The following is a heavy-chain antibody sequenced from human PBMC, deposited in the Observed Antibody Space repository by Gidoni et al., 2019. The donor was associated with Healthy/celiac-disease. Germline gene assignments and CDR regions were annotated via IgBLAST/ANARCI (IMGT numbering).Heavy chain of an antibody. Sequence: QVQLQQWGAGLLKPSETLSLTCAVSGGSFSGYYWSWIRQPPGKGLEWIGEINHSGSTNYNPSLKSRVTISVDTSKNQFSLKLSSVTAADTAVYYCARGRDCITMVRCYGMDVWGQGTTVTVSS. V-gene: IGHV4-34*01. J-gene: IGHJ6*02. CDR1: GGSFSGYY. CDR3: ARGRDCITMVRCYGMDV. D-gene: IGHD3-10*01. CDR2: INHSGST.